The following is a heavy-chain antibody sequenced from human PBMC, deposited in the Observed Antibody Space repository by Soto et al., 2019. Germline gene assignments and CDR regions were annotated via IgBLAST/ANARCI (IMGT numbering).Heavy chain of an antibody. D-gene: IGHD2-15*01. V-gene: IGHV5-10-1*01. CDR3: ARLQVVMELNAMDV. J-gene: IGHJ6*02. CDR1: GYSFTSYW. CDR2: IDPSDSYI. Sequence: GRSLKISCKGSGYSFTSYWINWVRQMPGKGLEWMGRIDPSDSYINYSPSFQGHVTISADKSISTAYLQWSSLKASDTAMYYCARLQVVMELNAMDVWGQGTTVTVSS.